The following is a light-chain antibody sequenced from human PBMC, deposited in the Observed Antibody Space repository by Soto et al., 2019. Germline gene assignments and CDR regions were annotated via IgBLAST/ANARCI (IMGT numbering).Light chain of an antibody. V-gene: IGKV1-39*01. Sequence: DFQMTQSPSSLSASVGDRVTITCRASQTIINYLNWYQQKPGKAPKLLIYAASGLQSGVPSRFSGSGSGTDLGLTLSSLHPEHFATYACKQSFGTLAFGPGTKVASK. CDR2: AAS. CDR3: KQSFGTLA. J-gene: IGKJ4*02. CDR1: QTIINY.